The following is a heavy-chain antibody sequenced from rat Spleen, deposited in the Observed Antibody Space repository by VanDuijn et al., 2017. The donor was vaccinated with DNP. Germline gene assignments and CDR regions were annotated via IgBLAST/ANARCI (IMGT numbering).Heavy chain of an antibody. Sequence: EVQLMETGGGLVQPGKSLKLSCAASRFTFSDYNMAWVRQAPKKGLEWVATIIYDGSRTYYRDSVKGRFTISRDTAKSTLYLQMDSLRSEDTATYYCATHTFTPGITTPFAYWGQGILVTVSS. CDR1: RFTFSDYN. CDR2: IIYDGSRT. CDR3: ATHTFTPGITTPFAY. V-gene: IGHV5S10*01. J-gene: IGHJ3*01. D-gene: IGHD1-4*01.